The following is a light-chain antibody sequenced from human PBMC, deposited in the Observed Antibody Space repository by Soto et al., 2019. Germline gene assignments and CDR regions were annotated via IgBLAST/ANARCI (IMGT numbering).Light chain of an antibody. CDR2: DAS. V-gene: IGKV3-11*01. J-gene: IGKJ5*01. CDR1: QSVRSN. Sequence: EMVLTQSPGTLSLSPGERATLSCRASQSVRSNFLAWYQQKPGQAPRLLIYDASNRATGIPARFSGSGSGTDFTLTISSLEPEDFAVYYCQQRSNWPPLTFGQGTRLEIK. CDR3: QQRSNWPPLT.